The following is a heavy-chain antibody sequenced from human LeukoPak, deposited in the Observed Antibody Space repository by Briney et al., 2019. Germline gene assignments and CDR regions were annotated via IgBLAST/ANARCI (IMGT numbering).Heavy chain of an antibody. D-gene: IGHD6-19*01. Sequence: GVSLRLSCAASGFTFKNSWMYWVRQAPGQGLLWVSRINADGSDISYVDSVKGRFTISRDNAKNTLYLQMNSLRAEDTAEYFCARDSRAVAADFDYWGQGTLVTVSS. CDR2: INADGSDI. V-gene: IGHV3-74*01. CDR3: ARDSRAVAADFDY. CDR1: GFTFKNSW. J-gene: IGHJ4*02.